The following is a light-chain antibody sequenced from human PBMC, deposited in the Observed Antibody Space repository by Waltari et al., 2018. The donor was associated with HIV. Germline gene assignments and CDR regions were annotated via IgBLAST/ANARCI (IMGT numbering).Light chain of an antibody. CDR1: SSNIGAGYD. CDR2: GNS. Sequence: QSVLTQPPSVSGAPGQRVTISCPGSSSNIGAGYDVHWYQQLPGTAPRVLIYGNSNRPSGFPDRFSGSKSGTSASLAITGLQAEDEADYYCQSYDTSLSGSGVFGGGTKLTVL. V-gene: IGLV1-40*01. CDR3: QSYDTSLSGSGV. J-gene: IGLJ2*01.